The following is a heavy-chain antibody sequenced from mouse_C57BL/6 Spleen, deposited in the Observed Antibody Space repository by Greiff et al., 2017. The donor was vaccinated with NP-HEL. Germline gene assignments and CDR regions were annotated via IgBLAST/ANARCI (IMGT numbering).Heavy chain of an antibody. V-gene: IGHV1-76*01. CDR2: IYPGSGNT. D-gene: IGHD1-1*01. CDR3: AREGYYGSSPYYFDY. J-gene: IGHJ2*01. Sequence: LVESGAELVRPGASVKLSCKASGYTFTDYYINWVKQRPGQGLEWIARIYPGSGNTYYNEKFKGKATLTAEKSSSTAYMQLSSLTSEDSAVYFCAREGYYGSSPYYFDYWGQGTTLTVSS. CDR1: GYTFTDYY.